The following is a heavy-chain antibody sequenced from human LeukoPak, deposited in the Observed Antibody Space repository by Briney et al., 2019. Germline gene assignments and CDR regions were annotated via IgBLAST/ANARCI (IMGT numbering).Heavy chain of an antibody. CDR2: INPNSGGT. Sequence: ASVKVSCKASGYTFTSYYMHWVRQAPGQGLEWMGWINPNSGGTNYAQKFQGRVTMTRGTSISTAYMELSRLRSDDTAVYYCARLYYYDSSGYSRDAFDIWGQGTMVTVSS. V-gene: IGHV1-2*02. CDR3: ARLYYYDSSGYSRDAFDI. J-gene: IGHJ3*02. D-gene: IGHD3-22*01. CDR1: GYTFTSYY.